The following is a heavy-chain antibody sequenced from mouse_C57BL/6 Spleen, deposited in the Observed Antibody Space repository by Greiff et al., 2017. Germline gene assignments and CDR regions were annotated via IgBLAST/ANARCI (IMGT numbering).Heavy chain of an antibody. J-gene: IGHJ4*01. CDR1: GFTFSDFY. CDR3: ARDGGPHYYAVDY. V-gene: IGHV7-1*01. Sequence: EVKLVESGGGLVQPGRSLRLSCATSGFTFSDFYMEWVRQAPGQGLEWIAVSRHKANDSTTAYSASVKGRFIVSRATSQGIPYLQVNALRGEDTAMYYCARDGGPHYYAVDYWGQGTTVTVSS. CDR2: SRHKANDSTT.